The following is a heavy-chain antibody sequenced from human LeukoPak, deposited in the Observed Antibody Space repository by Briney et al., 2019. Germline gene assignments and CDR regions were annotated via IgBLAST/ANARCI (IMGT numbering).Heavy chain of an antibody. Sequence: ASVKVSCKASGYTFTGYYMHWVRQAPGQGLEWMGWINPNSGGTNYAQKFQGRVTMTRDTSISTAYMELSRLRSDDTAVYYCARGVQYYYGSGRPSQDNWFDPWGQGTLVTVSS. CDR1: GYTFTGYY. CDR2: INPNSGGT. V-gene: IGHV1-2*02. D-gene: IGHD3-10*01. J-gene: IGHJ5*02. CDR3: ARGVQYYYGSGRPSQDNWFDP.